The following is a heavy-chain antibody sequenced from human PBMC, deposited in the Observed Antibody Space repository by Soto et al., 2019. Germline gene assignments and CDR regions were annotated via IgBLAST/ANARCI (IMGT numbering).Heavy chain of an antibody. CDR2: INHSGST. J-gene: IGHJ3*02. Sequence: SQTLSLTCAVYGGSFSGYYWSWLRQPTGKGLEWIGEINHSGSTNYNPSLKSRVTISVDTSKNQFSLKLGSVTAADTAVYYCARLSRNVGYSSGWYGPRAFDIWGQGTMVTVSS. D-gene: IGHD6-19*01. CDR1: GGSFSGYY. V-gene: IGHV4-34*01. CDR3: ARLSRNVGYSSGWYGPRAFDI.